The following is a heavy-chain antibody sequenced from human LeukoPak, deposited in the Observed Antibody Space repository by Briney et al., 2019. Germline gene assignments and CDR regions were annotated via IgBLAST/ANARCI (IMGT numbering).Heavy chain of an antibody. CDR2: INSDGSST. V-gene: IGHV3-74*01. Sequence: GRSLRLSCAASGFTFSSYWMHWVRQAPGKGLVWVSRINSDGSSTSYADSVKGRFTIPRDNAKNTLYLQMNSLRAEDTAVYYCARDVYYYDSSGPAPFDAFDIWGQGTMVTVSS. J-gene: IGHJ3*02. CDR1: GFTFSSYW. D-gene: IGHD3-22*01. CDR3: ARDVYYYDSSGPAPFDAFDI.